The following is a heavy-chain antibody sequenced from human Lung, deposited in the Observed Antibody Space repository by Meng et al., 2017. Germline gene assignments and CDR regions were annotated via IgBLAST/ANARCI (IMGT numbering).Heavy chain of an antibody. J-gene: IGHJ4*02. CDR3: VRRTYSSGWYFDY. Sequence: QDQLEQWGEGLLKTSETLSLSWAVYGGSFSGYCWRWIRLPPGKGLEGIGEIIDSGSTHYNPSLKRRVIISVDTSNNQFSLRVTSVTAADRAVYYCVRRTYSSGWYFDYWGQGTLVTVSS. CDR1: GGSFSGYC. V-gene: IGHV4-34*02. D-gene: IGHD6-19*01. CDR2: IIDSGST.